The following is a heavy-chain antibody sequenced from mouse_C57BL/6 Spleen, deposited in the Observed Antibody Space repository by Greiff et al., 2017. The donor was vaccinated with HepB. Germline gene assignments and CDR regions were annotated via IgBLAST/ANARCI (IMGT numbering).Heavy chain of an antibody. CDR2: IYPGDGDT. J-gene: IGHJ3*01. D-gene: IGHD2-4*01. CDR3: ADYDYDGALFAY. CDR1: GYAFSSSW. V-gene: IGHV1-82*01. Sequence: VQLQQSGPELVKPGASVKISCKASGYAFSSSWMNWVKQRPGKGLEWIGRIYPGDGDTNYNGKFKGKATLTADKSSSTAYMQLSSLTSEDSAVYFCADYDYDGALFAYWGQGTLVTVSA.